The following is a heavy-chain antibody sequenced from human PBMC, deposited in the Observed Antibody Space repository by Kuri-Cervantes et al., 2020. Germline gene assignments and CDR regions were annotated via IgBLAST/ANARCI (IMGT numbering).Heavy chain of an antibody. CDR1: GFTFSDYY. V-gene: IGHV3-11*04. Sequence: LSLTCAASGFTFSDYYMSWIRQAPGKGLEWVSYISSSGSTIYYADSVKGRFTISRDNAKNSLYLQMNSLRDEDTAVYYCAQRNYYYYYGMDVWGQGTTVTVSS. CDR3: AQRNYYYYYGMDV. J-gene: IGHJ6*02. CDR2: ISSSGSTI.